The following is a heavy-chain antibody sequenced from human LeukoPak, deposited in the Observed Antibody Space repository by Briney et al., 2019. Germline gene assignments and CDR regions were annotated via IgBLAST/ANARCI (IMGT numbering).Heavy chain of an antibody. J-gene: IGHJ4*02. CDR1: GFTFSSYA. Sequence: GSLRLSCVASGFTFSSYAMSWVRQAPGKGLEWVSAISGSGGSTYYADSVKGRFTISRDNSKNTLYLQMNSLRAEDTAVYYCAKDWSGSYFHYWGQGTLVTVSS. CDR2: ISGSGGST. D-gene: IGHD3-3*01. V-gene: IGHV3-23*01. CDR3: AKDWSGSYFHY.